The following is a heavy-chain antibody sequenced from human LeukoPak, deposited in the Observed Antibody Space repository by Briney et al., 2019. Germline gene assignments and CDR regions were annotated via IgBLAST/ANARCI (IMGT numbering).Heavy chain of an antibody. CDR3: ARSYNWNHVDAFDI. Sequence: SVKVSCKASGGTFSSYAISWVRQAPGQGLEWMGGIIPIFGTANYAQKFQGRVTITADESTSTAYMELSSLRSEDTAVYYCARSYNWNHVDAFDIWGQGTMVTVSS. CDR2: IIPIFGTA. CDR1: GGTFSSYA. D-gene: IGHD1-14*01. V-gene: IGHV1-69*13. J-gene: IGHJ3*02.